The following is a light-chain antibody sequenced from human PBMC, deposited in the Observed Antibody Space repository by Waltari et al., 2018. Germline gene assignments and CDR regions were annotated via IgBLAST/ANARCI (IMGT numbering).Light chain of an antibody. CDR2: VAS. CDR3: QQLDNYPIT. CDR1: QGVGNY. V-gene: IGKV1-9*01. Sequence: IQLTQSPSSLSASVGDRVTITCRASQGVGNYLTWYQQKPGKPPKLLIYVASTLQSGVPSRFSGSGSGTEFTLTISSLQPEDFATYYCQQLDNYPITFGQGTRLEIK. J-gene: IGKJ5*01.